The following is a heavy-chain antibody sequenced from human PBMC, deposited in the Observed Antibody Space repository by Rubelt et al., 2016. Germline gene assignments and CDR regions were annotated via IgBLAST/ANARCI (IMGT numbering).Heavy chain of an antibody. CDR3: ANRPGDPYYFDY. CDR1: GFTFSNYG. J-gene: IGHJ4*02. CDR2: IFYDGSSR. D-gene: IGHD3-10*01. Sequence: ARLVESGGALIQPGGSLRLSCAASGFTFSNYGMHWVRQAPGKGLEWVALIFYDGSSRSFADSVKGRFTISRDNSKNTFYLQMNSLRAEDTAVYYCANRPGDPYYFDYWGPGTVVTVSS. V-gene: IGHV3-33*08.